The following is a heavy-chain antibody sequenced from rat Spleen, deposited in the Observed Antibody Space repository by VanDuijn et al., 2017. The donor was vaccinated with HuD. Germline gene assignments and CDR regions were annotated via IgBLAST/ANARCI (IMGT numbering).Heavy chain of an antibody. D-gene: IGHD1-1*01. Sequence: EVQLVESGGDLVQPGRSMKLSCAASGFTFSNYDMAWVRQAPTKGLEWVASINSDGSSTFYRDSVKGRFTISRDNAKSTLYLQMDSLRSEDTATYYCARHGGFYYYSATFDYWGQGVMVTVSS. CDR1: GFTFSNYD. CDR3: ARHGGFYYYSATFDY. J-gene: IGHJ2*01. CDR2: INSDGSST. V-gene: IGHV5-25*01.